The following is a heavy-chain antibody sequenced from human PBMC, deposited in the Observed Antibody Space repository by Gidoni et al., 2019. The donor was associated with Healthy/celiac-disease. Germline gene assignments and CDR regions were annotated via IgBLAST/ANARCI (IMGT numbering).Heavy chain of an antibody. Sequence: EVQLVESGGGLVQPGRSLRLSCAASGFPFDDYAMHWVRQAPGKGLEWVSGISWNSGSIGYADSVKGRFTISRDNAKNSLYLQMNSLRAEDTALYYCAKGGGDGYNSWYYFDYWGQGTLVTVSS. CDR3: AKGGGDGYNSWYYFDY. CDR1: GFPFDDYA. J-gene: IGHJ4*02. V-gene: IGHV3-9*01. D-gene: IGHD5-12*01. CDR2: ISWNSGSI.